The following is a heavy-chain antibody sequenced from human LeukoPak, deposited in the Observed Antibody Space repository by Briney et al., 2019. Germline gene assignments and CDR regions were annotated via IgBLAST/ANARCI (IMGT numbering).Heavy chain of an antibody. D-gene: IGHD2-15*01. CDR2: ISWNSGSI. Sequence: GRSLRLSCAASGFTFDDYAMHWVRQAPGKGLEWLSGISWNSGSIGYADSVKGRFTISRDNAKNSLYLQMNSLRAEDMALYYCAKDGCSGGSCYSYYFDYWGQGTLVTVSS. J-gene: IGHJ4*02. CDR1: GFTFDDYA. V-gene: IGHV3-9*03. CDR3: AKDGCSGGSCYSYYFDY.